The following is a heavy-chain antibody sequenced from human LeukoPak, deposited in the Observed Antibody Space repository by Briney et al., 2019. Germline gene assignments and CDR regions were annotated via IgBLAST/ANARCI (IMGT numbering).Heavy chain of an antibody. Sequence: ASVKVSCKVSGYTLTELSMHWVRQAPGNGLEWMGGFDPEDGETIYAQKFQGRVTMTEDTSTDTAYMELSSLRSEDTAVYYCATTLGYCSSTSCYQNWFDPWGQGTLVTVSS. J-gene: IGHJ5*02. CDR2: FDPEDGET. V-gene: IGHV1-24*01. D-gene: IGHD2-2*01. CDR3: ATTLGYCSSTSCYQNWFDP. CDR1: GYTLTELS.